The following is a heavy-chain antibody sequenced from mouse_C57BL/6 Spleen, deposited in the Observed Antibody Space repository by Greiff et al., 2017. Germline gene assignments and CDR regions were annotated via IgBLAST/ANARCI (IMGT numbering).Heavy chain of an antibody. D-gene: IGHD1-1*01. V-gene: IGHV1-22*01. J-gene: IGHJ4*01. CDR3: ARTRFYYYGGSYEGAMDY. CDR2: INPNNGGT. Sequence: EVQLQESGPELVKPGASVKMSCKASGYTFTDYNMHWVKQSHGKSLEWIGYINPNNGGTSYNQKFKGKATLTVNKSSSTAYMELRSLTSEDSAVYYCARTRFYYYGGSYEGAMDYWGQGTSVTVSS. CDR1: GYTFTDYN.